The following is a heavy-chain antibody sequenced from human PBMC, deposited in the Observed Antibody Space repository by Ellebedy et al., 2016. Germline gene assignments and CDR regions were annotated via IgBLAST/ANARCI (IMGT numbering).Heavy chain of an antibody. V-gene: IGHV3-74*01. CDR1: GFTFRTYW. Sequence: GGSLRLXXAASGFTFRTYWMHWVRQVPGKGLVWVSHINVDGSSTNYADSVKGRFTISRDNPKSILYLQMHSLRAEDTAVYFCGRVPRVGPAAQYVDQWGQGTRVTVSS. CDR3: GRVPRVGPAAQYVDQ. J-gene: IGHJ4*02. CDR2: INVDGSST. D-gene: IGHD6-13*01.